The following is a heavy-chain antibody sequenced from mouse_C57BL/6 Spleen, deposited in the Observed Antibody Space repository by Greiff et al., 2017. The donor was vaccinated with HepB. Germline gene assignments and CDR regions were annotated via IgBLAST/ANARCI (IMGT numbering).Heavy chain of an antibody. D-gene: IGHD2-1*01. J-gene: IGHJ3*01. CDR3: ARSGYGNYVAWLAY. CDR2: IYPGSGST. Sequence: QVQLQQPGAELVKPGASVKMSCKASGYTFTSYWITWVKQRPGQGLEWIGDIYPGSGSTNYNEKFKSKATLTVDTSSSTAYMQLSSLTSEDSAVYYCARSGYGNYVAWLAYWGQGTLVTVSA. CDR1: GYTFTSYW. V-gene: IGHV1-55*01.